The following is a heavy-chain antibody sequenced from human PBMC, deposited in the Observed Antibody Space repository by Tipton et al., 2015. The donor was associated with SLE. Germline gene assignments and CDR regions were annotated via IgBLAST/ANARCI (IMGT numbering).Heavy chain of an antibody. CDR1: GGSISSGSYY. D-gene: IGHD6-19*01. CDR3: AGDVWQWLDY. CDR2: IYTSGST. J-gene: IGHJ4*02. V-gene: IGHV4-61*02. Sequence: TLSLTCTVSGGSISSGSYYWSWIRQPAGKGLEWIGRIYTSGSTNYNPSLKSRVTISVDTSKNQFSLKLSSVTAADTAVYYCAGDVWQWLDYWGQGTLVTVSS.